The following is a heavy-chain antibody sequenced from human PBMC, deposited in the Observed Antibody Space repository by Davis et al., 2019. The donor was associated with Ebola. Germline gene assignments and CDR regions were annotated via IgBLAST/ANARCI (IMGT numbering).Heavy chain of an antibody. CDR3: ARGYHRRSYYDSSGYFSFDY. Sequence: ASVKVSCKASGYTFTGYYMHWVRQAPGQGLEWMGWINPNSGGTNYAQKFQGRVTMTRDTSISTAYMELSRLRSDDTAVYYCARGYHRRSYYDSSGYFSFDYWGQGTLVTVSS. V-gene: IGHV1-2*02. CDR1: GYTFTGYY. J-gene: IGHJ4*02. CDR2: INPNSGGT. D-gene: IGHD3-22*01.